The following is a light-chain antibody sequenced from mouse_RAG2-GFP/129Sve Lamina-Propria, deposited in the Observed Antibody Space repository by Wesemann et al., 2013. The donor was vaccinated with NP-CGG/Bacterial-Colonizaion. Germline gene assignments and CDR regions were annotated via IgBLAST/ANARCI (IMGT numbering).Light chain of an antibody. Sequence: DIVMTQSQKFMSTTVGDRVSITCKASQNVGTAVAWYQQKPGQSPKLLIYSASNRYTGVPDRFTGSGSGTDFTLTISNMQSEDLADYFCQQYSSYPGTFGGGTKLEIK. V-gene: IGKV6-13*01. J-gene: IGKJ1*01. CDR1: QNVGTA. CDR3: QQYSSYPGT. CDR2: SAS.